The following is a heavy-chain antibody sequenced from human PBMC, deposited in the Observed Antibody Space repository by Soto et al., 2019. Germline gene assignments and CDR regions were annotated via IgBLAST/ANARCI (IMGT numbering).Heavy chain of an antibody. D-gene: IGHD2-2*01. CDR3: ARDQDIVVVPAALDY. Sequence: GGSLRLSCAASGFTFSSYSMNWVRQAPGKGLEWVSSISSSSYIYYADSVKGRFTISRDNAKNSLYLQMNSLRAEDTAVYYCARDQDIVVVPAALDYWGQGTLVTVSS. V-gene: IGHV3-21*01. J-gene: IGHJ4*02. CDR2: ISSSSYI. CDR1: GFTFSSYS.